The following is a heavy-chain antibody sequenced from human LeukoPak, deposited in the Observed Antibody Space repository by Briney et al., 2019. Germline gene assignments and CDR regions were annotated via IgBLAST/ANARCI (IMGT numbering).Heavy chain of an antibody. CDR2: ISGSGSST. CDR3: AKSPGVAATPPFDY. V-gene: IGHV3-23*01. J-gene: IGHJ4*02. D-gene: IGHD2-15*01. Sequence: GGSLRLSCAASRFTFSSYAMSWVRQAPGKGLEWVSSISGSGSSTYYADSVKGRFTTSRDNSENTLYLQLNSLRAEDTAVYYCAKSPGVAATPPFDYWGQGTLVTVSS. CDR1: RFTFSSYA.